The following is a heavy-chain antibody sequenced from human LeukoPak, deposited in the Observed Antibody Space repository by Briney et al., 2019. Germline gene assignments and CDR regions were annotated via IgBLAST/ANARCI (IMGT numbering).Heavy chain of an antibody. V-gene: IGHV4-38-2*01. CDR1: GYSISSGYY. D-gene: IGHD6-19*01. CDR2: IYHSGST. Sequence: SETLSLTCAVSGYSISSGYYWGWIRQPPGKGLEWIGSIYHSGSTYYNPSLKSRVTISVDTSKNQFSLKLSSVTAADTAVYYCVRDQWLAAFDIWGQRTMVTVSS. J-gene: IGHJ3*02. CDR3: VRDQWLAAFDI.